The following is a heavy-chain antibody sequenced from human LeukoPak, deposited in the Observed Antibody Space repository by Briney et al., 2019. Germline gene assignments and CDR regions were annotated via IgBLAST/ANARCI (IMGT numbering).Heavy chain of an antibody. CDR3: TRDTDFGSPTNYFDH. Sequence: PGGSLRLSCAASGFTFDDYAMHWVRQAPGKGLDWVSLISWEGQTTDYADSVRGRFSSSRDNNKNSLFLEMNSLTTDDPGFYYCTRDTDFGSPTNYFDHWGQGTLVSVSS. CDR2: ISWEGQTT. CDR1: GFTFDDYA. D-gene: IGHD3-10*01. J-gene: IGHJ4*02. V-gene: IGHV3-43*01.